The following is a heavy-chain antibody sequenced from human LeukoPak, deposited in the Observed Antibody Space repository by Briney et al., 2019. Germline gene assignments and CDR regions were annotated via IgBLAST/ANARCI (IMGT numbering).Heavy chain of an antibody. D-gene: IGHD6-6*01. CDR2: ISSTGSTI. CDR3: ARARYSSSSSYFDY. CDR1: VFTLGSYS. J-gene: IGHJ4*02. V-gene: IGHV3-48*04. Sequence: PGGSLRLSCAASVFTLGSYSMNWVRQAPERGVECVSYISSTGSTIYYTDSVKGRFTISRDNAKNSLYLQMNSLRAEDTAVYYCARARYSSSSSYFDYWGQGTLVTVSS.